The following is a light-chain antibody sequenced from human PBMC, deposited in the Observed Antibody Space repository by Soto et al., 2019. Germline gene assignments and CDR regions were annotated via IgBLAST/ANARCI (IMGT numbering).Light chain of an antibody. CDR2: GAS. V-gene: IGKV3-15*01. Sequence: EIVMTQSPATLSVSPGERATLSCRASQSVSNNLAWYQHKPGQAPRLLFYGASTRATGIPARFSGSGSGTEFTLTISSLQSEDFAVYYCQQYNNWPPLTFGGGTKVEIK. CDR3: QQYNNWPPLT. CDR1: QSVSNN. J-gene: IGKJ4*01.